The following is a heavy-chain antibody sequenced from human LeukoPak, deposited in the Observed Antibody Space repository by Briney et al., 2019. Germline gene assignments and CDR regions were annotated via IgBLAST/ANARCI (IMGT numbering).Heavy chain of an antibody. CDR2: IYSDDST. V-gene: IGHV3-66*01. D-gene: IGHD1-26*01. CDR3: ARDCLVGGIEIGSTCLDY. J-gene: IGHJ4*02. Sequence: GGSLRLSCAASGFTVSSNYMNWVRQAPGKGLEWVSVIYSDDSTSYADSVKGRFTISRDNSKNTLYLQMNSLGAGDTAVYYCARDCLVGGIEIGSTCLDYWGQGTLVTVSS. CDR1: GFTVSSNY.